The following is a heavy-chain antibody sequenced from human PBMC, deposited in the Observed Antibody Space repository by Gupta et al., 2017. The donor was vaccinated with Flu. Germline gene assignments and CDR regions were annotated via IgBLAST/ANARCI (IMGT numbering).Heavy chain of an antibody. CDR1: GFTFSSYA. V-gene: IGHV3-23*01. Sequence: LLESGGGLVQPGGSLRLSCAASGFTFSSYAMSWVRQAPGKGLEWVSAISGSGGSTYCADSVKGRFTISRDNSKNTLYLQMNSLRAEDTAVYYCAKGRGTAMVSPNGYWGQGTLVTVSS. J-gene: IGHJ4*02. CDR3: AKGRGTAMVSPNGY. D-gene: IGHD5-18*01. CDR2: ISGSGGST.